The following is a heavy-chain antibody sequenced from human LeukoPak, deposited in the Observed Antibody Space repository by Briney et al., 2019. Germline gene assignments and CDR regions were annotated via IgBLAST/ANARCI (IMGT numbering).Heavy chain of an antibody. D-gene: IGHD6-19*01. V-gene: IGHV3-21*01. J-gene: IGHJ4*02. Sequence: KPGGSLRLSCEPAGFTFSSYSMNWVRQPPGRGREWVPSISSGSDYIYIADSVRGRFSVSRDNAKNSLYLQMNSLRAEDTAVYYCARDRPEGRAVAAAFDNWGQGTLVTVSS. CDR1: GFTFSSYS. CDR2: ISSGSDYI. CDR3: ARDRPEGRAVAAAFDN.